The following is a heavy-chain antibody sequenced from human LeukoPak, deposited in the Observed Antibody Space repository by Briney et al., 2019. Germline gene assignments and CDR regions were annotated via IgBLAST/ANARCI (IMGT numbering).Heavy chain of an antibody. J-gene: IGHJ4*02. CDR2: INPKTGVT. D-gene: IGHD1-26*01. CDR3: ARDLAMYSPDLDY. CDR1: GYTFTAYY. V-gene: IGHV1-2*02. Sequence: ASVKVSCKASGYTFTAYYMHWVRQAPGQGLEWMGWINPKTGVTKYAQNFQGRVTMIRDTSISTAYMEVSRLRSDDTAVFYCARDLAMYSPDLDYWGQGTLVTVSS.